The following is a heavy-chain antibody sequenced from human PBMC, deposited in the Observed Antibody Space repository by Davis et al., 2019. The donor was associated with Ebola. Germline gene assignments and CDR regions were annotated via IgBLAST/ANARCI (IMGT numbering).Heavy chain of an antibody. Sequence: AASVKVSCKASGYTFTGYYMHWVRQAPGQGLEWMGRINPNSGGTNYAQKFQGRVTMTRDTSISTAYMELSRLRSDDTAVYYCARGGYCSGGSCYYFDYWGQGTLVTVSS. CDR2: INPNSGGT. D-gene: IGHD2-15*01. CDR1: GYTFTGYY. CDR3: ARGGYCSGGSCYYFDY. J-gene: IGHJ4*02. V-gene: IGHV1-2*06.